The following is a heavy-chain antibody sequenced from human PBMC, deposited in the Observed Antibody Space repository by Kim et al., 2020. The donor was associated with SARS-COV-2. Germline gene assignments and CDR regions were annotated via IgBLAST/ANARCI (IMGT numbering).Heavy chain of an antibody. CDR1: GYTFTSYA. Sequence: ASVKVSCKASGYTFTSYAMHWVRQPPGQRLEWMGWINAGNGNTKYSQKFQGRVTITRDTSASTAYMELSSLRSEDTAVYYCARTLELWFGELSLFFDYWGQGTLVTVSS. CDR3: ARTLELWFGELSLFFDY. V-gene: IGHV1-3*01. J-gene: IGHJ4*02. CDR2: INAGNGNT. D-gene: IGHD3-10*01.